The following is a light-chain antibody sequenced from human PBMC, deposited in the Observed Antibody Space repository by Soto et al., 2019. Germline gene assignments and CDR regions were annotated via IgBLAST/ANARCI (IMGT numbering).Light chain of an antibody. Sequence: EIVMTQSPATLSVSPGERATLSCRARQSVGSKLAWYQQKPGQAPSILISGASTRATGIPARFSGSGSGTEITLTISSIKSEDFAGYYCQQYNNRPQLTFGGGTKVEIK. CDR3: QQYNNRPQLT. CDR2: GAS. V-gene: IGKV3-15*01. CDR1: QSVGSK. J-gene: IGKJ4*01.